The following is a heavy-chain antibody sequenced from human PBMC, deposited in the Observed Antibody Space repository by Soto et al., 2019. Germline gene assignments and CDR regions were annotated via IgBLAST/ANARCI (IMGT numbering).Heavy chain of an antibody. Sequence: EVQLVESGGGLVQPGGSLRLSCAASGFTFSKYWMSWVRQAPGKGLEWVANIKQDGSEKYYVDSVKGRFTISRDNAEISLYLQMNSLRVEDTAVYYCARAEEDYGDVDYFDYWGQGTLVTVSS. J-gene: IGHJ4*02. V-gene: IGHV3-7*05. CDR1: GFTFSKYW. CDR2: IKQDGSEK. CDR3: ARAEEDYGDVDYFDY. D-gene: IGHD4-17*01.